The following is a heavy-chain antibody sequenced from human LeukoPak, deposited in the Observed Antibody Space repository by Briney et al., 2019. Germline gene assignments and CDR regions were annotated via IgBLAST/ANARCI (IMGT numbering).Heavy chain of an antibody. V-gene: IGHV3-53*01. CDR1: GFTVSSNY. Sequence: GRSLRLSRAAAGFTVSSNYMSCVSQAPGEGLEWVSVIYSGGSTYNADSVKGRFTISRENSKNTLYLQMNSLRGEDTAVYYCAGGQLEGGEYFDYWGQGTLVTVSS. D-gene: IGHD1-1*01. CDR2: IYSGGST. J-gene: IGHJ4*02. CDR3: AGGQLEGGEYFDY.